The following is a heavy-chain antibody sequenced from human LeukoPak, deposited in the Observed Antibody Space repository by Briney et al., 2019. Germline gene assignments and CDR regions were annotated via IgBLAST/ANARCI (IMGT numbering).Heavy chain of an antibody. V-gene: IGHV2-5*01. J-gene: IGHJ4*02. CDR3: AHSGGKQQWLGPYFDF. D-gene: IGHD5-18*01. CDR2: IQWNDDK. Sequence: KESGPTLVKPTQTLTLTCDFSGFSLSTSGVGVGWIRQPPGKALEWLALIQWNDDKRYRPSLKSRLTITKDTSKNQVVLTMTNMDPVDTATYYCAHSGGKQQWLGPYFDFWGQGTLVAVSS. CDR1: GFSLSTSGVG.